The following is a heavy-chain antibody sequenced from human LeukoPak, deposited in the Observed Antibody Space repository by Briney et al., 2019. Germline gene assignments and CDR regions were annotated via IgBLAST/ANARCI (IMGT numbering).Heavy chain of an antibody. J-gene: IGHJ4*02. CDR2: ISSSSSYI. CDR3: AKGGVTYDPPDY. D-gene: IGHD3-22*01. CDR1: GFTFSSYS. Sequence: PGGSLRLFCAASGFTFSSYSMNWVRQAPGKGLEWVSSISSSSSYIYYADSVKGRFTISRDNSKNTLYLQMNSLRAEDTAVYYCAKGGVTYDPPDYWGQGTLVTVSS. V-gene: IGHV3-21*01.